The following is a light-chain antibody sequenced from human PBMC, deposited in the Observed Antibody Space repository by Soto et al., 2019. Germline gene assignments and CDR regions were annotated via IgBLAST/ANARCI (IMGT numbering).Light chain of an antibody. J-gene: IGKJ5*01. V-gene: IGKV1-39*01. CDR2: ATS. CDR1: RTIDNY. Sequence: DIQMTQSPSSPSASFVSRVTIPCRASRTIDNYLNWYQQKPGRAPELLVYATSSLQSGVPSRFTGGGSGTHFTLTISGLQPEDFATYFCQQSYNTPITFGQGTRLEIK. CDR3: QQSYNTPIT.